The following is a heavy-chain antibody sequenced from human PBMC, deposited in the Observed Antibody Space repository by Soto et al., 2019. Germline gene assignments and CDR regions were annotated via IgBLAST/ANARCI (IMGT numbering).Heavy chain of an antibody. Sequence: GESLKISCQGSGYYFPSYWIGWVRQMPGKGLEWMGIFYPGDSDTRYSPSFQGQVTISADRSISTAYLQWSSLKPSGTAMYYCARQGNGAEGFDYWGQGTLVTVSS. J-gene: IGHJ4*02. CDR1: GYYFPSYW. CDR3: ARQGNGAEGFDY. CDR2: FYPGDSDT. D-gene: IGHD4-17*01. V-gene: IGHV5-51*01.